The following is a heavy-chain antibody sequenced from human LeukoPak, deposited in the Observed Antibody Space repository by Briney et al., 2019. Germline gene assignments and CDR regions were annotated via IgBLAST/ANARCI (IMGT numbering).Heavy chain of an antibody. D-gene: IGHD7-27*01. V-gene: IGHV4-59*02. CDR2: IYYSGST. Sequence: SETLSLTCSVSGGSVSSYYWSWIRQPPGKGLEWIGYIYYSGSTNYNPSLKSRVTISVDTSKNQFSLKLSSVTAADTAVYYCARGWGYFDYWGQGSLVTVSS. CDR3: ARGWGYFDY. J-gene: IGHJ4*02. CDR1: GGSVSSYY.